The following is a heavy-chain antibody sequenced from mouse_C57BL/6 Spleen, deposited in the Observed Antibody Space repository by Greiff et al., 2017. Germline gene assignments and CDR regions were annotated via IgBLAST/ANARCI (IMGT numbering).Heavy chain of an antibody. Sequence: QVQLQQSGAELVRPGTSVKVSCKASGYAFTNYLIEWVKQRPGQGLEWIGVINPGSGGTNYNEKFKGKATLTADKSSSTAYMQLSSLTSEDSAVYFCASDLDSNYAMDYWGQGTSVTVSS. V-gene: IGHV1-54*01. CDR1: GYAFTNYL. D-gene: IGHD2-5*01. J-gene: IGHJ4*01. CDR2: INPGSGGT. CDR3: ASDLDSNYAMDY.